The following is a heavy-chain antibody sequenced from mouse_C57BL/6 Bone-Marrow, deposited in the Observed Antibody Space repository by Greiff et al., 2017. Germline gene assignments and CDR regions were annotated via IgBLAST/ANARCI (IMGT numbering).Heavy chain of an antibody. CDR2: IGPGSGST. Sequence: VKLMESGAELVKPGASVKISCKASGYTFTDYYINWVKQRPGQGLEWIGKIGPGSGSTYYNEKFKGKATLTADKSSSTAYMQLSSLTSEDSAVXFCAREPFSYGIDYAMDYWGQGTSVTVSS. D-gene: IGHD2-1*01. CDR3: AREPFSYGIDYAMDY. CDR1: GYTFTDYY. V-gene: IGHV1-77*01. J-gene: IGHJ4*01.